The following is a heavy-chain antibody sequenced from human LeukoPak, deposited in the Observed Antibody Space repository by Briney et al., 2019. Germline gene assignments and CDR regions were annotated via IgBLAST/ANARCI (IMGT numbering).Heavy chain of an antibody. CDR2: VKNRGDGRTT. D-gene: IGHD3-16*01. CDR3: TTEYFGGFEY. Sequence: GGSLRLSCAASGFTFSNAWMNWVRQAPGKGLEWVGRVKNRGDGRTTDYAAPVKGRFIISRDDSKKTVYLQMDSLKTEDTAVYFCTTEYFGGFEYWGQGTLVTVSS. V-gene: IGHV3-15*07. CDR1: GFTFSNAW. J-gene: IGHJ4*02.